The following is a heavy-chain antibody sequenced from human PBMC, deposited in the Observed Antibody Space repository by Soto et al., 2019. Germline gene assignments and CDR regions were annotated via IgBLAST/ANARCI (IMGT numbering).Heavy chain of an antibody. CDR3: AGRNGYYSGIDY. V-gene: IGHV4-34*01. J-gene: IGHJ4*02. CDR1: GESLSGYY. CDR2: INHSGGT. D-gene: IGHD3-22*01. Sequence: QVQLQQWGAGLLKPSETLSLTCAVYGESLSGYYWSWIRQTPGKGLEWIGEINHSGGTDYNPSLKSRVTISSDASKNQLSLRVNSVTAAATGVYYCAGRNGYYSGIDYWGQGTLVTVSS.